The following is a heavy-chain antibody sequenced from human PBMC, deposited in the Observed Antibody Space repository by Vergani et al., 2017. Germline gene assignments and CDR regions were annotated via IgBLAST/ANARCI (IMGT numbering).Heavy chain of an antibody. Sequence: QVQLVESGGGVVQPGGSLRLSCAASGFTFSSYGMHWVRQAPGKGLEWVAFIRYDGSNKYYADSVKGRFTISRDNSKNTLYLQMNSLRAEDTAVYYCAKALPAYGSSTSWASGMDVWGQGTTVTVSS. J-gene: IGHJ6*02. V-gene: IGHV3-30*02. CDR1: GFTFSSYG. D-gene: IGHD2-2*01. CDR3: AKALPAYGSSTSWASGMDV. CDR2: IRYDGSNK.